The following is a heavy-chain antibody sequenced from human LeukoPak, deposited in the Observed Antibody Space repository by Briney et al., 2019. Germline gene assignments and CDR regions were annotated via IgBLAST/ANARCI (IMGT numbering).Heavy chain of an antibody. D-gene: IGHD3-3*01. CDR3: STDFWRLGFDY. CDR1: GFTFADYG. Sequence: GGSLRLSCIGSGFTFADYGLSWFRQAPGKGLEWVGFIRGKALGWTTEYAASVKGRFSMSRDDSKNIAYLQMDNLKTEDTAVYYCSTDFWRLGFDYWGQGTLVTVSS. CDR2: IRGKALGWTT. J-gene: IGHJ4*02. V-gene: IGHV3-49*03.